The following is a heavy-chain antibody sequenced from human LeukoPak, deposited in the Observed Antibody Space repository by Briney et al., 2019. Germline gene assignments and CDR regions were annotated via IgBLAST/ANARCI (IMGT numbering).Heavy chain of an antibody. Sequence: PGGSLRLSCAASGFTFSSYGSYGMHWVRQAPGKGLEWVAFIRYDGSSKYYVDSVKGRFTISRDNSKNTLYLQMNSLRAEDTAVYYCAKVDSGSSGLIGAFDTWGQGTMVTVSS. V-gene: IGHV3-30*02. D-gene: IGHD3-10*01. CDR1: GFTFSSYGSYG. J-gene: IGHJ3*02. CDR2: IRYDGSSK. CDR3: AKVDSGSSGLIGAFDT.